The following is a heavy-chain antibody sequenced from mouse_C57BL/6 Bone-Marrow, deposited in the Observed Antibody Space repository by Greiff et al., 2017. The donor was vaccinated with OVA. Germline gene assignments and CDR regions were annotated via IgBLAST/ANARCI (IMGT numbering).Heavy chain of an antibody. J-gene: IGHJ3*01. Sequence: VQLQQPGAELVMPGASVKLSCKASGYTFTSYWMHWVKQRPGQGLEWIGEIDPSDSYTNYNQKFKGKSTLTVDKSSSTAYMQLSSLTSEDSAVYYCARELDGYDIAYWGQGTLVTVSA. CDR2: IDPSDSYT. CDR1: GYTFTSYW. D-gene: IGHD2-2*01. V-gene: IGHV1-69*01. CDR3: ARELDGYDIAY.